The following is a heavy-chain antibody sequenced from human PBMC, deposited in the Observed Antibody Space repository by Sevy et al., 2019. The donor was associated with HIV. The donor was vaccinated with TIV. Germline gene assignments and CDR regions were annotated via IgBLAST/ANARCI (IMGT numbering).Heavy chain of an antibody. D-gene: IGHD2-8*02. Sequence: GGSLRLSCAASGFTFSNYGFHWVRQAPGKGLEWVAFIRYDGTNTYYADSVKGRFTLSRDNSNNTLCLQMNSLRAEDTAVYYCAKDRKVLLVVYAIPFDAFDIWGHGAMVTVSS. CDR1: GFTFSNYG. CDR2: IRYDGTNT. V-gene: IGHV3-30*02. J-gene: IGHJ3*02. CDR3: AKDRKVLLVVYAIPFDAFDI.